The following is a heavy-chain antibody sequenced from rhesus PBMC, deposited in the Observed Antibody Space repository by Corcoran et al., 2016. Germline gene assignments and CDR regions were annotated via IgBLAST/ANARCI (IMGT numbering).Heavy chain of an antibody. CDR3: AREHRRGGYSYFDY. J-gene: IGHJ4*01. V-gene: IGHV1-138*01. D-gene: IGHD5-24*01. CDR1: GYTFTDYY. Sequence: QVQLVQSGAEVKKPGSSVKVSCKASGYTFTDYYMHWVRQAPGQGLEWMGEINPKTGGTKHTQKCQGRVTRTRDTSTSTADMELSSLRSEDTAVYYGAREHRRGGYSYFDYWGQGVLVTVSS. CDR2: INPKTGGT.